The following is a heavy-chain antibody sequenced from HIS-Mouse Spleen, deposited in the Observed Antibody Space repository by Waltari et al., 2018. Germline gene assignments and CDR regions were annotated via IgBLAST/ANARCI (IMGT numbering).Heavy chain of an antibody. Sequence: QLQLQESGPGLVKPSETLSLTCTVSGGSISSSSYYWGWIRQPPGKGLEWIGSIYYSGITYYSPSLKSRVTISVDTSKNQFSLKLSSVTAADTAVYYCARKRTASGWFDPWGQGTLVTVSS. V-gene: IGHV4-39*01. J-gene: IGHJ5*02. CDR2: IYYSGIT. D-gene: IGHD2-21*02. CDR1: GGSISSSSYY. CDR3: ARKRTASGWFDP.